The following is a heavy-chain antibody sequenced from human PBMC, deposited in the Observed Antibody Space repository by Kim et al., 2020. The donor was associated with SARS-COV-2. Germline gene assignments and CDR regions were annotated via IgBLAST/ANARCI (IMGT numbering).Heavy chain of an antibody. V-gene: IGHV4-39*01. D-gene: IGHD2-2*01. Sequence: SETLSLTCTVSGGSISSTSYYWGWIRQPPGKGLEWIGSIYYGGSTYYNPSLKSRVTISVDTSKNQFSLKLSSVTAADTAVYYCASLVPRFDYWGQGTLVTVSS. CDR2: IYYGGST. J-gene: IGHJ4*02. CDR1: GGSISSTSYY. CDR3: ASLVPRFDY.